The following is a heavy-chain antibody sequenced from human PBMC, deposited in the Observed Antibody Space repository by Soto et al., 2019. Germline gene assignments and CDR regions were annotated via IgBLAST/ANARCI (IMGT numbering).Heavy chain of an antibody. D-gene: IGHD3-3*01. Sequence: EVQLLESGGGLVQPGGSLRLSCATSGFTFSSYAMAWVRQAPGKGLEWVSAISGSGGITYHAASVKGRFSISRDNSRSMLYLQMNSLGAEDTALYYCARAAHYDFWSGYYYMDVWGIGTTVTVSS. CDR1: GFTFSSYA. CDR3: ARAAHYDFWSGYYYMDV. J-gene: IGHJ6*03. CDR2: ISGSGGIT. V-gene: IGHV3-23*01.